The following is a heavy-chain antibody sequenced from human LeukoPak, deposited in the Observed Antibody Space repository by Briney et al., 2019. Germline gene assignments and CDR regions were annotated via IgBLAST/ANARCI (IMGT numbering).Heavy chain of an antibody. CDR2: INHSGST. CDR1: GWSFSGYY. Sequence: SETLSLTCAVYGWSFSGYYWSWIRQPPGKGLEWIGEINHSGSTNYNPSLKSRVTISVDTSKNQFSLKLSSVTAADTAVYYCARKVRITIFGQRPLYYYYYMDVWGKGTTVTVSS. D-gene: IGHD3-3*01. J-gene: IGHJ6*03. V-gene: IGHV4-34*01. CDR3: ARKVRITIFGQRPLYYYYYMDV.